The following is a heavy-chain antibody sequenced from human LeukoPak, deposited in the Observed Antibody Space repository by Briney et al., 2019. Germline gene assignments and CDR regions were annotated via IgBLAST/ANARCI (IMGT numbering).Heavy chain of an antibody. V-gene: IGHV4-39*01. J-gene: IGHJ5*02. CDR1: GGSISSRSSY. CDR2: VYYSGTT. Sequence: SETLSLTCTVSGGSISSRSSYWYWIRQPPGKGLEWIGSVYYSGTTYYNPSLKSRLTISVDTSKNQFSLKLTSVTAADTAMYYCARHDSLNWFDPWGQGTLVTVSS. CDR3: ARHDSLNWFDP. D-gene: IGHD2-15*01.